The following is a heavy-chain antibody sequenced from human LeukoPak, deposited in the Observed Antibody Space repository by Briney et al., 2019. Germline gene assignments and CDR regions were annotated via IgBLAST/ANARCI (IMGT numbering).Heavy chain of an antibody. Sequence: PSETLSLTCTFSGGSMSGQFWSWFRQPPGKGLQWIGYVYYSGSTNYNPSLKSRVTMSIDASRNQFSLKLSSVTAADTAVYYCARGRLWTWDYWGQGTLVTVSS. J-gene: IGHJ4*02. CDR3: ARGRLWTWDY. CDR1: GGSMSGQF. D-gene: IGHD4/OR15-4a*01. V-gene: IGHV4-59*08. CDR2: VYYSGST.